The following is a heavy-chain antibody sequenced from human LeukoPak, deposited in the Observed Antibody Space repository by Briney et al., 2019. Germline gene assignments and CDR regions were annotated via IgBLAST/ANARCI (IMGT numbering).Heavy chain of an antibody. CDR3: ARGPLSSRTTWTWFDP. CDR2: IYYSGST. J-gene: IGHJ5*02. D-gene: IGHD3/OR15-3a*01. V-gene: IGHV4-59*01. Sequence: PSETLSLTCTVSGGSISSYYWSWIRQPPGKGLEWIGYIYYSGSTKYNPSLKSRITISVDTSKNQFSLRLKSVTAADTAVYYCARGPLSSRTTWTWFDPWGQGTLVTVSS. CDR1: GGSISSYY.